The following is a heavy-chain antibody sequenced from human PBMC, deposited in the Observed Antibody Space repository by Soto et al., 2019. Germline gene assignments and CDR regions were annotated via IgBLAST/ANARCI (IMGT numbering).Heavy chain of an antibody. CDR3: ARDQYYGLFDY. J-gene: IGHJ4*02. CDR2: IYYSGST. D-gene: IGHD3-3*01. Sequence: PSETLSLTCPVSGCSISSYYWSWIRQPPGKGLEWIGYIYYSGSTNYNPSLKSRVTISVDTSKNQFSLKLSSVTAADTAVYYCARDQYYGLFDYWGQGTLVTVSS. CDR1: GCSISSYY. V-gene: IGHV4-59*01.